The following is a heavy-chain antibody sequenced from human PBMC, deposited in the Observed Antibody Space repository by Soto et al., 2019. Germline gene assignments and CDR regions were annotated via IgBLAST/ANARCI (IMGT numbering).Heavy chain of an antibody. D-gene: IGHD6-13*01. V-gene: IGHV4-34*01. Sequence: QVQLQQWGAGLLKPSETLSLTCAVYGGSFSGYYWSWIRQPPGKGLEWIGEINHSGSTNYNPSLKSRVTISVDTSKNQFSLKLSSVTAADTAVYYCARDKGSSWYFNPYGMDVWGQGTTVTVSS. CDR1: GGSFSGYY. CDR3: ARDKGSSWYFNPYGMDV. J-gene: IGHJ6*02. CDR2: INHSGST.